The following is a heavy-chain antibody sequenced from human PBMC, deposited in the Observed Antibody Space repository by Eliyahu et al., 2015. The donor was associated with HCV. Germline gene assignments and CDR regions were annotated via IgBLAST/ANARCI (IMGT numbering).Heavy chain of an antibody. J-gene: IGHJ4*02. CDR3: ARHPHGRYASGYFDY. D-gene: IGHD3-16*01. V-gene: IGHV4-39*01. Sequence: WIGSIYYSGSTYYNPSLKSRVTISVDTSKNQFSLKLSSVTAADTAVYYCARHPHGRYASGYFDYWGQGTLVTVSS. CDR2: IYYSGST.